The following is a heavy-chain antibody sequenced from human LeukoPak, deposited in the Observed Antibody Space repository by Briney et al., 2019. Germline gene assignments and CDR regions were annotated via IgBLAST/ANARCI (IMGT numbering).Heavy chain of an antibody. CDR2: ISENPERR. CDR1: GFSIAIYG. Sequence: GGSLRLSCAVSGFSIAIYGITWVRQTPEKCLEWVSAISENPERRHYSNSVTGRFIISRDRSKNTVFLQMTSLRAEDTGVYYCAREENTLLLSLDYWGLGTLVTVSS. V-gene: IGHV3-23*01. J-gene: IGHJ4*02. D-gene: IGHD2/OR15-2a*01. CDR3: AREENTLLLSLDY.